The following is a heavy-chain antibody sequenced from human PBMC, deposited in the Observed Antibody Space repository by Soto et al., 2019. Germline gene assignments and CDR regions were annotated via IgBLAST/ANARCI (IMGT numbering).Heavy chain of an antibody. CDR3: ARRYGSAIAY. D-gene: IGHD1-26*01. CDR2: IYYSGST. CDR1: GGSISSYY. Sequence: SATLSLTCTVSGGSISSYYWSWIRQPPGKGLEWIGYIYYSGSTNYNPSLKSRVTISVDTSKNQFSLKLSSVTAADTAVYYCARRYGSAIAYWGQGTLVTVSS. J-gene: IGHJ4*02. V-gene: IGHV4-59*08.